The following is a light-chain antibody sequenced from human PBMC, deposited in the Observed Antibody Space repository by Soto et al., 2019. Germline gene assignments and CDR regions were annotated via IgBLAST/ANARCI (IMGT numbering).Light chain of an antibody. V-gene: IGKV1-5*03. CDR2: KAA. CDR3: QQYNTYPLT. J-gene: IGKJ4*01. CDR1: QSISTW. Sequence: DIQMTQSPSTLSASVGDRVTITCRASQSISTWLAWYQQKAGKAPKLLIYKAASLEGGVPSRFSGSGSGKEFNITISSLQPDDVATYYCQQYNTYPLTFGGGTTVDIK.